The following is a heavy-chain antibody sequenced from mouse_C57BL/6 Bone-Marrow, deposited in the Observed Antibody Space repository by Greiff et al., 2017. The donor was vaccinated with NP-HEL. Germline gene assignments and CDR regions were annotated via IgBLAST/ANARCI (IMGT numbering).Heavy chain of an antibody. CDR2: INYDGSST. Sequence: EVQLMESEGGLVQPGSSMKLSCTASGFTFSDYYMAWVRQVPEKGLEWVANINYDGSSTYYLDSLKSRFIISRDNAKNILYLQMSSLKSEDTATYYCARTLIYDGYSWYFDVWGTGTTVTVSS. V-gene: IGHV5-16*01. CDR1: GFTFSDYY. J-gene: IGHJ1*03. CDR3: ARTLIYDGYSWYFDV. D-gene: IGHD2-3*01.